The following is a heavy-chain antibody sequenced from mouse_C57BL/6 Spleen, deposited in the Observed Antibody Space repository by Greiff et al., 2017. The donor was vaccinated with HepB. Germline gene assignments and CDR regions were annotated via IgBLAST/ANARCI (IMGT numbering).Heavy chain of an antibody. CDR3: ASSTLVAPLGY. D-gene: IGHD1-1*01. J-gene: IGHJ2*01. CDR2: IYPSDGST. CDR1: GYTFTDHT. Sequence: QVQLQHSDAELVKPGASVKISCKVSGYTFTDHTINWMKQRTEQGLEWIGYIYPSDGSTKYTEKFKGQATLTSDKSSSTVYMQLKSLTSGDSVVYFYASSTLVAPLGYWGKGTTLTVSS. V-gene: IGHV1-78*01.